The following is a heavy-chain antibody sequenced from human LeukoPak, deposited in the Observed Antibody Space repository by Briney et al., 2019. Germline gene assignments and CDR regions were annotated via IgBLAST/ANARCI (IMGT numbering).Heavy chain of an antibody. CDR2: ISAYNGNT. CDR1: GGTFTSYG. Sequence: ASVKVSCKASGGTFTSYGISWVRQAPGQGLEWMGWISAYNGNTNYAQKLQGRVTMTTDTSTSTAYMELRSLRSDDTAVYYCARLFHAHYYDSSGYYYEDYWGQGTLVTVSA. V-gene: IGHV1-18*01. J-gene: IGHJ4*02. D-gene: IGHD3-22*01. CDR3: ARLFHAHYYDSSGYYYEDY.